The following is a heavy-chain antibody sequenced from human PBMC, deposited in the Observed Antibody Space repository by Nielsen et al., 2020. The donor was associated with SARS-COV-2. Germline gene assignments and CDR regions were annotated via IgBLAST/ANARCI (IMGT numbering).Heavy chain of an antibody. D-gene: IGHD6-19*01. CDR2: IYYSGST. V-gene: IGHV4-39*01. J-gene: IGHJ6*02. CDR1: GGPISSSSYY. Sequence: SETLSLTCSVSGGPISSSSYYWGWIRQPPGKGLECIGSIYYSGSTYYNPSLKSRVTISVDTSKNQFSLKLSSVTAADTAVYYCAGGIAVAGTDDYYYYYGMDVWGQGTTVTVSS. CDR3: AGGIAVAGTDDYYYYYGMDV.